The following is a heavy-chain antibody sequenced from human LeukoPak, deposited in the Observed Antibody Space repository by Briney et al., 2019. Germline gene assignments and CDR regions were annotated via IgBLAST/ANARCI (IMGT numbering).Heavy chain of an antibody. CDR2: IWYDGSNK. CDR1: GFTFSSYG. J-gene: IGHJ3*02. D-gene: IGHD4-17*01. CDR3: ARDTDYGDYPGFAFDI. V-gene: IGHV3-33*01. Sequence: PGGSLRLSCAASGFTFSSYGMHWVRQAPGKGLEWVAVIWYDGSNKYYADSVKGRFTISRDNSKNTLYLQMNSLRAEDTAVYYFARDTDYGDYPGFAFDIWGQGTMVTGSS.